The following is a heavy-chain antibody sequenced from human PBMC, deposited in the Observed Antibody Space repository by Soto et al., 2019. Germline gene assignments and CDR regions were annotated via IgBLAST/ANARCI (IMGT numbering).Heavy chain of an antibody. J-gene: IGHJ3*02. CDR3: ARSPPMTTVVTDAFDI. CDR2: INSDGSST. D-gene: IGHD4-17*01. CDR1: VFTFSTYW. Sequence: WGSLLLSCVPSVFTFSTYWMHWVRQAPGKGLVWVSRINSDGSSTSYADSVKGRFTIARDNAKNTLYLQINSLRAEDTAVYYCARSPPMTTVVTDAFDIWGQGTMVTVSS. V-gene: IGHV3-74*01.